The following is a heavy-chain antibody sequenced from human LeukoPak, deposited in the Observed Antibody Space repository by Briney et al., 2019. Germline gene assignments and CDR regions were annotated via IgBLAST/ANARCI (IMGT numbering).Heavy chain of an antibody. Sequence: PSETLSLTCAVYGVSFRGYFLSGIRQPPGKGLEWIGELNPSGGTNYNASLKSRITISVDTSKNQFVLNLASVTAADTAVYYCARIAFGGYIVAQDYWGQGTLVIVSS. CDR1: GVSFRGYF. V-gene: IGHV4-34*01. J-gene: IGHJ4*02. CDR3: ARIAFGGYIVAQDY. D-gene: IGHD3-16*01. CDR2: LNPSGGT.